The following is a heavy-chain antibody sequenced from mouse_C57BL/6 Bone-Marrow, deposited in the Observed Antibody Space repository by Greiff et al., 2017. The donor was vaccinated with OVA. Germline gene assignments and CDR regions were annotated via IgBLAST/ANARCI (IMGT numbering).Heavy chain of an antibody. D-gene: IGHD1-1*01. CDR3: TIYYYGSSYCYWYFDV. V-gene: IGHV1-5*01. CDR1: GYTFTSYW. Sequence: EVQLQQSGTVLARPGASVKMSCKTSGYTFTSYWMHWVKQRPGQGLEWIGAIYPGNSDTSYNQKFKGKAKLTAVTSASTAYMALSSLTNEDSAVYYCTIYYYGSSYCYWYFDVWGTGTTVTVSS. CDR2: IYPGNSDT. J-gene: IGHJ1*03.